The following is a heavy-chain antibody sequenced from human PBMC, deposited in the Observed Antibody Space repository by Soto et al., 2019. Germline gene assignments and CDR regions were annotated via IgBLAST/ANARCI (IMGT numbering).Heavy chain of an antibody. D-gene: IGHD5-12*01. J-gene: IGHJ6*02. CDR1: GYTFSGYY. V-gene: IGHV1-2*02. Sequence: QVQLVQSGAEVKKPGSSVKVSCKASGYTFSGYYMYWVRQAPGQGLEWMGWINPNSGGTNYGQKFQVRVTMSRDTSISTAYMELSRLRSDDTAVYYCARDGEWLQRYYYYYNGMDVWGQGTTVTVSS. CDR2: INPNSGGT. CDR3: ARDGEWLQRYYYYYNGMDV.